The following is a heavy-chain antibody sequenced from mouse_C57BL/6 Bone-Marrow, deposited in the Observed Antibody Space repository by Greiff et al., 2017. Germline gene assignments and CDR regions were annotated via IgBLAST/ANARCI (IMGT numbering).Heavy chain of an antibody. CDR1: GFTFSDYY. Sequence: EVKLVESEGGLVQPGSSMKLSCTASGFTFSDYYMAWVRPVPEKGLEWVANINYDGSSTSYLDYLKSRFLLSRDNAKNIRYLQMSSRRSEDTAADYCARERRCLPGFFDVWGTGTTVTVSS. V-gene: IGHV5-16*01. J-gene: IGHJ1*03. CDR2: INYDGSST. D-gene: IGHD5-1*01. CDR3: ARERRCLPGFFDV.